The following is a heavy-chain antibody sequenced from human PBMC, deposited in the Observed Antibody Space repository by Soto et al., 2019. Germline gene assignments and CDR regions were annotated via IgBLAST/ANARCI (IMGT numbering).Heavy chain of an antibody. CDR2: INHSGST. Sequence: SETLSLTCAVYGGSFSGYYWSWIRQPPGKGLEWIGEINHSGSTNYNPSLKSRVTISVDTSKNQFSLKLSSVTAADTAVYYCARYLVSSYYFDYWGQGTLVTVSS. CDR1: GGSFSGYY. J-gene: IGHJ4*02. CDR3: ARYLVSSYYFDY. V-gene: IGHV4-34*01.